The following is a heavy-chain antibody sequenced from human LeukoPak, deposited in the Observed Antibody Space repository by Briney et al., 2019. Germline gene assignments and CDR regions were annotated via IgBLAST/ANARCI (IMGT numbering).Heavy chain of an antibody. V-gene: IGHV3-33*01. Sequence: GGSLRLSCAASGFGFSSFGMHWVRQAPGKGLEWVAVIWFDGSNRYYADSVKGRFTVSRDNSKNTLYLHMHSLRAEDTAVYYCAREGELAPYFDYWGQGTLVTVSS. CDR3: AREGELAPYFDY. J-gene: IGHJ4*02. CDR2: IWFDGSNR. D-gene: IGHD1-7*01. CDR1: GFGFSSFG.